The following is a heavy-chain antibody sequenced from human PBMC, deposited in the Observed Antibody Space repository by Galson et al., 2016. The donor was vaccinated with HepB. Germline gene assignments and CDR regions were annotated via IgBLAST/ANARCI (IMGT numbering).Heavy chain of an antibody. D-gene: IGHD1-1*01. CDR2: IWYDGSNK. Sequence: SLRLSCAASGLTFSSYGMHWVRQAPGKGLEWVALIWYDGSNKYYADSVKGRFTISRGNSKNTLYLQMNSLRAEDTAVYYCARVLGGTSTGYFDLWGQGTLVTVS. V-gene: IGHV3-33*01. CDR3: ARVLGGTSTGYFDL. CDR1: GLTFSSYG. J-gene: IGHJ4*02.